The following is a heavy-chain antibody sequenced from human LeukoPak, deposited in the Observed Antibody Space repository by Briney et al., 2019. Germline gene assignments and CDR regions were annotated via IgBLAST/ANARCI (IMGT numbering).Heavy chain of an antibody. Sequence: PSGTLSLTCAVSGGSISSSNWWSWVRQPPGKGLEWIGSIYLSGSTYYNPSLKSRVTISVDTSKNQFSLKLSSVTAADTAVYYCARVPTVTFFDYWGQGTLVTVSS. CDR1: GGSISSSNW. CDR2: IYLSGST. CDR3: ARVPTVTFFDY. V-gene: IGHV4-4*02. J-gene: IGHJ4*02. D-gene: IGHD4-17*01.